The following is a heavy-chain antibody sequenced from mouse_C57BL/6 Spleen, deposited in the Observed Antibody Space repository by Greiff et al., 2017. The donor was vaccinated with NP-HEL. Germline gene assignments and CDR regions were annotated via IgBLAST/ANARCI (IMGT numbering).Heavy chain of an antibody. CDR1: GYTFTTYP. CDR3: ARKGHYYAMDY. D-gene: IGHD3-3*01. CDR2: FHPYNDDT. Sequence: VQLQESGAELVKPGASVKMSCKASGYTFTTYPIEWMKQNHGKSLEWIGNFHPYNDDTKYNEKFKGKATLTVETTSSTVSLELSRLTSDDSAVYYCARKGHYYAMDYWGQGTSVTVSS. V-gene: IGHV1-47*01. J-gene: IGHJ4*01.